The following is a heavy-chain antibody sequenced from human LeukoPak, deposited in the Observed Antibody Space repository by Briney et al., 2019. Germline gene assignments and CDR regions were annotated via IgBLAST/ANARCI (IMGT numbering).Heavy chain of an antibody. CDR2: INWNGGST. CDR1: GFTFDDYG. J-gene: IGHJ6*03. CDR3: ARDPTAHYYYYYMDV. Sequence: PGGSLRLSCAASGFTFDDYGMSWVRQAPGKGLEWVSGINWNGGSTGYADSVKGRFTISRDNAENSLYLQMNSLRAEDTALYYCARDPTAHYYYYYMDVWGKGTTVTVSS. V-gene: IGHV3-20*04.